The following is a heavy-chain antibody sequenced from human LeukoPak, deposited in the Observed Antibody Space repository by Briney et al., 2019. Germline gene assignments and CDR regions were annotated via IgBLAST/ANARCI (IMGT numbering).Heavy chain of an antibody. D-gene: IGHD3-10*01. CDR1: GYTFTSYG. J-gene: IGHJ4*02. V-gene: IGHV1-18*01. CDR2: ISAYNGNT. Sequence: ASVKVSCKASGYTFTSYGISWVRQAPGQGLEWMGWISAYNGNTNYAQKLQGRVTMTTDTSTSTAYMELRSLRSDDTAVYYCARTTMVRGVIGACVDYWGQGTLVTVPS. CDR3: ARTTMVRGVIGACVDY.